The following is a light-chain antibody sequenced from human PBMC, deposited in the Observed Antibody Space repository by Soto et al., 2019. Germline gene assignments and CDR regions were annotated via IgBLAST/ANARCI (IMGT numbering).Light chain of an antibody. CDR3: QQSYSTLYT. CDR1: QSISSY. J-gene: IGKJ2*01. CDR2: AAS. V-gene: IGKV1-39*01. Sequence: DIQLTQSPSSLSASVGDRVTITCRASQSISSYLNWYQQKPGKAPTLLSHAASRLQSGVPSRFSGSGSGTDFTLTISSLQPEDFATYYCQQSYSTLYTFGQGTKVEIK.